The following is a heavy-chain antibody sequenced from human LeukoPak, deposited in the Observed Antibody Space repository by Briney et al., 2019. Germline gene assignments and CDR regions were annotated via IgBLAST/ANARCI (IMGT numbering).Heavy chain of an antibody. J-gene: IGHJ4*02. CDR3: ARGDSSGYYYPDY. CDR2: INTNTGNP. V-gene: IGHV7-4-1*02. Sequence: ASLKVSCKASGYTFNSYARNGVRQAPRQGLEWMGWINTNTGNPTYAQGFTGRFVFSLDTSVSTAYLQISSLKAEDTAVYYCARGDSSGYYYPDYWGRGTLVTVSS. CDR1: GYTFNSYA. D-gene: IGHD3-22*01.